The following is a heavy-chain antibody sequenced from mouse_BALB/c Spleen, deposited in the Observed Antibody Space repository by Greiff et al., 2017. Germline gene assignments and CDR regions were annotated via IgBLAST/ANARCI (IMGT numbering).Heavy chain of an antibody. Sequence: EVMLVESGAELVKPGASVKLSCTASGFNIKDTYMHWVKQRPEQGLEWIGRIDPANGNTKYDPKFQGKATITADTSSNTAYLQLSSLTSEDTAVYYCASWDAMDYWGQGTSVTVSS. CDR2: IDPANGNT. CDR1: GFNIKDTY. CDR3: ASWDAMDY. V-gene: IGHV14-3*02. D-gene: IGHD4-1*01. J-gene: IGHJ4*01.